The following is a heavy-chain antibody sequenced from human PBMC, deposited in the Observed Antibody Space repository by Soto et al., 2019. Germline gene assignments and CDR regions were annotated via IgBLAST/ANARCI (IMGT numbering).Heavy chain of an antibody. Sequence: SETLSLTCAVSGGSISSSNWWSWVRQPPGKGLEWIGEIYHSGSTNYNPSLKSRVTMSVDTSKNQVSLKVNSVTAADTAVYYCARDTSSGWPDYWGQGTLVTVSS. V-gene: IGHV4-4*02. CDR2: IYHSGST. D-gene: IGHD6-19*01. CDR3: ARDTSSGWPDY. CDR1: GGSISSSNW. J-gene: IGHJ4*02.